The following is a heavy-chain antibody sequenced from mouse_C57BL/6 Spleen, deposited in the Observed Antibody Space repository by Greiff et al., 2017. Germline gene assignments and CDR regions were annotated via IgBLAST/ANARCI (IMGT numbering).Heavy chain of an antibody. CDR2: INPSNGGT. V-gene: IGHV1-53*01. Sequence: QVQLQQPGTELVKPGASVKLSCKASGYTFTSYWMHWVKQRPGQGLEWIGNINPSNGGTNYNEKFKGKATLTVDKSSSTAYMQLSSLTSEDSAVYYCARMSSGYYYAMDYWGQGTSVTVSS. D-gene: IGHD3-2*02. CDR3: ARMSSGYYYAMDY. J-gene: IGHJ4*01. CDR1: GYTFTSYW.